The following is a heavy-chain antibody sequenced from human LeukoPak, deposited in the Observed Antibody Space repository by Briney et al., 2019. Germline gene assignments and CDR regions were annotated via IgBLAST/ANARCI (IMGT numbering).Heavy chain of an antibody. Sequence: PGGSLRLSCATSGFTFSYYGIHWVRQAPGKGLEWVAVMWSDGIRKYYTDSVKGRFTVSRDNSKNTLYLQMNSLRAEDTALYYCAKYQRAIEYWGQGTLVTVSS. D-gene: IGHD1-26*01. V-gene: IGHV3-33*06. CDR3: AKYQRAIEY. CDR2: MWSDGIRK. CDR1: GFTFSYYG. J-gene: IGHJ4*02.